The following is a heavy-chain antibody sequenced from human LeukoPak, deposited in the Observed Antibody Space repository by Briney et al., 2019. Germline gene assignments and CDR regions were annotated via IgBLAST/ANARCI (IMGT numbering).Heavy chain of an antibody. CDR3: AKGLKYYYDSSGYQIDAFDI. D-gene: IGHD3-22*01. J-gene: IGHJ3*02. Sequence: GGSLRLSCAASGFTFDDYAMHWVRQAPGKGLEWVSGISWNSGSIGYADSVKGRFTISRGNAKNSLYLQMNSLRAEDMALYYCAKGLKYYYDSSGYQIDAFDIWGQGTMVTVSS. CDR1: GFTFDDYA. CDR2: ISWNSGSI. V-gene: IGHV3-9*03.